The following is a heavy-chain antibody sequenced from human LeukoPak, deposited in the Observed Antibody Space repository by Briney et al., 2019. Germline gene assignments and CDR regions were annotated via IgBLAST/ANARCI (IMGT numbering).Heavy chain of an antibody. Sequence: SETLSLTCAVYGGSFSGYYWSWIRQPPGKGLEWIGEINHSGSTNYNPSLKSRVTISVDTSKNQFSLRLSSVTAADTAVYYCARARGYCSGGFCYAYYFDYWGQGTLVTVSS. CDR2: INHSGST. V-gene: IGHV4-34*01. J-gene: IGHJ4*02. D-gene: IGHD2-15*01. CDR3: ARARGYCSGGFCYAYYFDY. CDR1: GGSFSGYY.